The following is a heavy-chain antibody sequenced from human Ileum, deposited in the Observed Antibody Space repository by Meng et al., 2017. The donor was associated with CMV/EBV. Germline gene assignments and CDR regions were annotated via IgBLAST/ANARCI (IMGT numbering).Heavy chain of an antibody. CDR1: GFTFSDHW. V-gene: IGHV3-74*01. CDR3: TATDGYDFHYDY. J-gene: IGHJ4*02. D-gene: IGHD5-12*01. Sequence: GESLKISCAASGFTFSDHWMHWVRQDPEKGLVWVSRIKGDGRSTDYADSVKGRFTISRDNAKKTLYLQMNSLNTEDTAVYYCTATDGYDFHYDYWGQGTLVTVSS. CDR2: IKGDGRST.